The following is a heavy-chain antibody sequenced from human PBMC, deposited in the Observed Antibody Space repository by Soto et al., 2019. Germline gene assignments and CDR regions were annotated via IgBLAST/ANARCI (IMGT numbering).Heavy chain of an antibody. V-gene: IGHV4-30-4*01. D-gene: IGHD4-17*01. CDR1: GGSFSSGDYY. J-gene: IGHJ6*02. Sequence: QVQLQESGPGVVKPSQTLSLTCTVSGGSFSSGDYYWSWVRQPPGKGLEWIGYIYYTGSTFNNPSLQRRVSISIDTSKTQFFLQLSSVTAADTAVYYCARIHFGDEPSYYYYGMDVWGQGTTVTVSS. CDR3: ARIHFGDEPSYYYYGMDV. CDR2: IYYTGST.